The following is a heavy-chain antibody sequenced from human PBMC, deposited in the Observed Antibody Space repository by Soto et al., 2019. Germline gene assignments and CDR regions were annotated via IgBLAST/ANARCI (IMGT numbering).Heavy chain of an antibody. V-gene: IGHV2-5*02. CDR2: IYWDDDK. CDR3: AHRSAASNFADYEPITRFDN. CDR1: VFSLSTSGVG. J-gene: IGHJ4*02. D-gene: IGHD4-17*01. Sequence: QITLKESVPTLVKPTQTLTLTCTFSVFSLSTSGVGVGGIRQPPVKALEWVALIYWDDDKRYSPSLKSRLTITKDTSKNHVLLTMTNLDPGDTATYYCAHRSAASNFADYEPITRFDNWGQGTLFTVSS.